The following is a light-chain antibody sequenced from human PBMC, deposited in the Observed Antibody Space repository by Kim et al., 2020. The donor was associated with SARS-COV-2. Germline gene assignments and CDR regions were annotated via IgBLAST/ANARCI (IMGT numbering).Light chain of an antibody. V-gene: IGKV3-15*01. Sequence: ASPGERATLSCRASQSVSSSLAWYQQKPGQAPRLLIYGASTRATGIPSSFSGSGSGTEFTLTISSLQSEDFAVYYCQQYDTWPGTFGQGTKVDIK. CDR1: QSVSSS. CDR3: QQYDTWPGT. J-gene: IGKJ1*01. CDR2: GAS.